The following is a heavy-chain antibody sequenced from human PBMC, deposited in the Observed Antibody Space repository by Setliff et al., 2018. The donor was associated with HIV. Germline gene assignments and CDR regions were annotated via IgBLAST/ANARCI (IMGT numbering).Heavy chain of an antibody. Sequence: PSETLSLTCSVSAGSISSGRYYWGWIRQPPGKRLEWIGSIFFSGSTYYNPSLKSRVTISVDTSKNQFSVKLSSVTAADTAIYYCARVYGSGYYFDYWGQGTLVTVSS. V-gene: IGHV4-39*01. CDR1: AGSISSGRYY. CDR2: IFFSGST. CDR3: ARVYGSGYYFDY. D-gene: IGHD6-25*01. J-gene: IGHJ4*02.